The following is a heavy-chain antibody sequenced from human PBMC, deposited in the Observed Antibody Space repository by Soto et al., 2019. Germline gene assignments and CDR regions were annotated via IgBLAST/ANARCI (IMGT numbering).Heavy chain of an antibody. CDR3: ARQGRPGYCTGGNCYPTFDV. CDR2: VYYTGIT. V-gene: IGHV4-39*01. D-gene: IGHD2-8*02. J-gene: IGHJ3*01. Sequence: QMHLLESGPGLVKPSETLSLTCTVSGGSISSSAYSWGWIRQSPGKGLEWIGSVYYTGITDYKSSLESRISISADTSRNQLSLRLNSMTAADTGIYFCARQGRPGYCTGGNCYPTFDVWGQGTLVTVSS. CDR1: GGSISSSAYS.